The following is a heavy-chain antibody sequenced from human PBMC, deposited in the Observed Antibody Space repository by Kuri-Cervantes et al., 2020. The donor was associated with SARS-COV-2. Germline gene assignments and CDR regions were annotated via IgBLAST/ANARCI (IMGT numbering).Heavy chain of an antibody. D-gene: IGHD1-26*01. CDR1: GFTFSSYS. CDR2: ISGSGGST. V-gene: IGHV3-23*01. Sequence: LSLTCAASGFTFSSYSMNWVRQAPGKGLEWVSAISGSGGSTYYADSVKGRFTISRDNSKNTLYLQMNSLRAEDTAVYYCAKELVGARFDYWGQGTLVTVSS. J-gene: IGHJ4*02. CDR3: AKELVGARFDY.